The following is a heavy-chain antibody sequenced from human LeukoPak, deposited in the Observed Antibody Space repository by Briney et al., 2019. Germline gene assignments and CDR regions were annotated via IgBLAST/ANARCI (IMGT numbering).Heavy chain of an antibody. CDR1: GFTFSNHW. V-gene: IGHV3-7*01. Sequence: GGSLRLSCAVSGFTFSNHWMNWVRQAPGKGLEWVANIKEGGHEIYYVDSVKGRFTISRDDAKNSVYLQMDSLRVEDTAVYYCSTDRGDYWGQGTLVTVSS. J-gene: IGHJ4*02. CDR2: IKEGGHEI. CDR3: STDRGDY.